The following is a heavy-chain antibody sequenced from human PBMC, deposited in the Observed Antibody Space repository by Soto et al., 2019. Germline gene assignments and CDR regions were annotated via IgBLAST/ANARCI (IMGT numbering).Heavy chain of an antibody. CDR1: GFNFSNHW. J-gene: IGHJ4*02. CDR3: AKCGIAARPSGPQEGFDY. Sequence: RLSCAASGFNFSNHWMHWVRQRPAEGLVWVSRITSDGKSKAYAESVKGRFAISRDNAKNTLYLQMNSLRAEDTAVYYCAKCGIAARPSGPQEGFDYWGQGTLVTVLL. CDR2: ITSDGKSK. D-gene: IGHD6-6*01. V-gene: IGHV3-74*01.